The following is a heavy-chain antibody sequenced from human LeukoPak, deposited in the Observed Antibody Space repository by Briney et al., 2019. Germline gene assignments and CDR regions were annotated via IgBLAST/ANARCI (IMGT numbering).Heavy chain of an antibody. CDR1: GFTCKDHW. Sequence: GGSLRRSCAASGFTCKDHWIHWVRQLPGRGLEWLARIIGDGSEISYADSVKGRFTISRDNAKNIVYFQMNSLRVEDTATYFCARGHVYGSDRHWDHWGQGTLATVS. J-gene: IGHJ4*02. V-gene: IGHV3-74*01. D-gene: IGHD3-10*01. CDR3: ARGHVYGSDRHWDH. CDR2: IIGDGSEI.